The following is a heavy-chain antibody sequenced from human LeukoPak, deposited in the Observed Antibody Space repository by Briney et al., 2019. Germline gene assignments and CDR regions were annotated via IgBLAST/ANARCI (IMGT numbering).Heavy chain of an antibody. CDR1: GGTFSSYA. D-gene: IGHD7-27*01. CDR3: ARDPLAQLTGPYYFDY. V-gene: IGHV1-69*05. CDR2: IIPIFGTA. J-gene: IGHJ4*02. Sequence: SVKVSCKASGGTFSSYAISWVRQAPGQGLEWMGGIIPIFGTANYAQKFQGRVTITTDESTSTAYMGLSSLRSEDTAVYYCARDPLAQLTGPYYFDYWGQGTLVTVSS.